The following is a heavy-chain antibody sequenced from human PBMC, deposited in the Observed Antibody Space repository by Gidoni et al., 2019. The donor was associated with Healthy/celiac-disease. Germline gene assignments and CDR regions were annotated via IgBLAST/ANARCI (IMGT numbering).Heavy chain of an antibody. J-gene: IGHJ3*02. D-gene: IGHD4-17*01. Sequence: EVQLVESGGGLVKPGGYLRLSCAASGFTFSNAWMTWVRQSPGKGLEWVGRIKSKTDGGTTDYAAPVKGRFTISRDDSKNTLYLQINSLKTEDTAVYYCTTDRSYARDAFDIWGQGTMVTVSS. CDR2: IKSKTDGGTT. CDR1: GFTFSNAW. V-gene: IGHV3-15*07. CDR3: TTDRSYARDAFDI.